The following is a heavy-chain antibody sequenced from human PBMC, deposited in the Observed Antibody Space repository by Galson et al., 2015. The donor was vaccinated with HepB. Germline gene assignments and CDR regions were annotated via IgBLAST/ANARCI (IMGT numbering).Heavy chain of an antibody. J-gene: IGHJ5*02. V-gene: IGHV1-69*13. CDR1: GGTFSRYA. CDR3: ARHRSRRFLEFFDP. CDR2: IIPIFGTA. Sequence: SVKVSCKASGGTFSRYAISWVRQAPGQGLEWMGGIIPIFGTANYAQKFQGRVTITADESTSTAYMELSSLRSEDTAVYYCARHRSRRFLEFFDPWGQGTLVTVSS. D-gene: IGHD3-3*01.